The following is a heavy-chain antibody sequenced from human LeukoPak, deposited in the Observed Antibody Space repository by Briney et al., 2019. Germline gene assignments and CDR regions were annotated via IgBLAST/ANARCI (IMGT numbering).Heavy chain of an antibody. Sequence: GGALRLSCAVSGFTFSDYYIDWVRQAPGKGLEWVGRSRNKTKSYATEYAACVKGRSTISREDSVNSLYLQMKSLKIEDTAMYYCVRGCGSSSCDDNYYYYMDVWGKGTPVTVSS. CDR2: SRNKTKSYAT. CDR3: VRGCGSSSCDDNYYYYMDV. V-gene: IGHV3-72*01. CDR1: GFTFSDYY. D-gene: IGHD2-2*01. J-gene: IGHJ6*03.